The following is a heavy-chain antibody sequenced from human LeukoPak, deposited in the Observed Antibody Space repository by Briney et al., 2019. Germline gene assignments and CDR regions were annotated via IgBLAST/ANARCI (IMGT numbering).Heavy chain of an antibody. CDR1: GGSFSGYY. CDR2: INHSGST. Sequence: SETLSLTCAVYGGSFSGYYWSWIRQPPGKGLEWIGEINHSGSTNYNPSLKSRVTISVDTSKNQFSLKLSSVTAADTAVYYCARDILGYCSGGTCDWGQGTLVTVSS. D-gene: IGHD2-15*01. CDR3: ARDILGYCSGGTCD. V-gene: IGHV4-34*01. J-gene: IGHJ4*02.